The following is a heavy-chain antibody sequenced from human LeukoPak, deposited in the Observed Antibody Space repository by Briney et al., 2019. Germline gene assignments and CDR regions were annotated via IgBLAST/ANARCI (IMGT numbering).Heavy chain of an antibody. CDR3: ARDRGNSYMDV. J-gene: IGHJ6*03. CDR2: IGTSGDT. Sequence: GGSLRLSCAASGFTFSSYDMHWVRQSTGKGLEWVSRIGTSGDTYYPGSVKGRFTISRENAKNSLYLQVNSLRAGDTAVYYCARDRGNSYMDVWGKGITVSVSS. V-gene: IGHV3-13*04. CDR1: GFTFSSYD. D-gene: IGHD1/OR15-1a*01.